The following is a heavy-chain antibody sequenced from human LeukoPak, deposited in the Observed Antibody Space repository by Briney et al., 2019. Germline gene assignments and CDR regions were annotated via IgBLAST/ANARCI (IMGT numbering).Heavy chain of an antibody. D-gene: IGHD3-10*01. J-gene: IGHJ4*02. Sequence: SVKVSCKASGGTFSSYAISWVRQAPGQGLEWMGGIIPIFGTANYAQKFQGRVTITADESTSTAYMELSSLRAEDTAVYYCARVPYGSGTYTDYWGRGTLVTVSS. CDR2: IIPIFGTA. CDR1: GGTFSSYA. CDR3: ARVPYGSGTYTDY. V-gene: IGHV1-69*13.